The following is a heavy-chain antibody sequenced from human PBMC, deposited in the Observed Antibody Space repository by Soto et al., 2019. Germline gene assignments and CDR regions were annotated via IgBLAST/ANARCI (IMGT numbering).Heavy chain of an antibody. V-gene: IGHV1-18*01. D-gene: IGHD6-13*01. Sequence: ASVKVSCKASGYTFSSYGISWVRQVPGQGLEWMGWISAYSANTKYTQKFQGRVTMTTDTSTSTAYMELRSLRSDDTATYYCVHTYSTTWRNFDYWAQGTLVTVSS. CDR3: VHTYSTTWRNFDY. J-gene: IGHJ4*02. CDR2: ISAYSANT. CDR1: GYTFSSYG.